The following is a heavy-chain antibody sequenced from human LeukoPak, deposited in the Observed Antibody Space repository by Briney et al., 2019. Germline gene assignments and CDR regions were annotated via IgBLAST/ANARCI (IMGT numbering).Heavy chain of an antibody. V-gene: IGHV3-23*01. CDR2: IRGSGDPA. Sequence: GGSLRLSCVASGFPFSAYAMSWVRQAPNRGLEWVSGIRGSGDPAYYAESVKGRFTVYRDNFRNIVYLQMNSLRAEDTALYYCAKDLSSGTGRGFDHWGQGTLVSVSS. CDR1: GFPFSAYA. J-gene: IGHJ4*02. D-gene: IGHD3/OR15-3a*01. CDR3: AKDLSSGTGRGFDH.